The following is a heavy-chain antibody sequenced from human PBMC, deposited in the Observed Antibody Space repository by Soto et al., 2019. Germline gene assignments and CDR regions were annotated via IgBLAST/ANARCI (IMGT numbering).Heavy chain of an antibody. V-gene: IGHV4-31*03. CDR1: GGSISSGGYY. D-gene: IGHD5-12*01. CDR3: ARDRYGYNNFDY. J-gene: IGHJ4*02. Sequence: PSATLSLTCTVSGGSISSGGYYWSWIRQHPGKGLEWIGDIYYSGSTYYNPSLKSRVTISVDTSKNQFSLKLSSVTAADTAVYYCARDRYGYNNFDYWGQGTLVTVSS. CDR2: IYYSGST.